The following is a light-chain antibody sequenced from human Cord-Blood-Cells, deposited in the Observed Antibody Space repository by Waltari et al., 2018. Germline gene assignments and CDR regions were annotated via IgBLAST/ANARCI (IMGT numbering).Light chain of an antibody. V-gene: IGLV2-23*01. J-gene: IGLJ3*02. CDR1: SSDVGSYNL. CDR2: EGS. CDR3: CSYAGSSTNWV. Sequence: QSALTQPASVSGSPGQSITISCTGTSSDVGSYNLVSWYQHHPGKAPKLMIYEGSKRPSGVSNRFSVSKSGNTASLTISGLQAEDEADYYCCSYAGSSTNWVFGGGTKLTVL.